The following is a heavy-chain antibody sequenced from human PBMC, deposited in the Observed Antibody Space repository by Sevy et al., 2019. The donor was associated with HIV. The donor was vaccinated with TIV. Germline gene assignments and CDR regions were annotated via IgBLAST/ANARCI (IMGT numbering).Heavy chain of an antibody. CDR1: GFIFSDYNY. J-gene: IGHJ3*02. CDR2: ISSSGTK. CDR3: VSPPKRCTSTSCPFDAFYM. D-gene: IGHD2-2*01. V-gene: IGHV3-11*01. Sequence: GGSLRLSCAASGFIFSDYNYIIWIRQSPGKGLEWVSYISSSGTKYYRESVKGRFTVSRDNAKNSSYLQMNSLRVEDTALYYCVSPPKRCTSTSCPFDAFYMWGQGTMVTVSS.